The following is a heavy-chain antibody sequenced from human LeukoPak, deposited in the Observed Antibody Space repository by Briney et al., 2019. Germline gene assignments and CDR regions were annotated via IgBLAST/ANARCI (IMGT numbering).Heavy chain of an antibody. D-gene: IGHD5-18*01. V-gene: IGHV1-18*01. CDR1: GYTFTSHG. J-gene: IGHJ6*03. CDR2: ISTYNGNT. Sequence: ASVKVSCKASGYTFTSHGISWVRQAPGQGLEWMGWISTYNGNTNYAQKLQGRVSMTTDTSTSTAYMDLRSLRSDDTAVYYCARTTEGGYTYDYFYYYYMDVWGKGTTVTISS. CDR3: ARTTEGGYTYDYFYYYYMDV.